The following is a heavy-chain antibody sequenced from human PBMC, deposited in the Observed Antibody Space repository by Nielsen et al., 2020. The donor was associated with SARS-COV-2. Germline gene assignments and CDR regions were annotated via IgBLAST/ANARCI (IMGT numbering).Heavy chain of an antibody. Sequence: GESLKISCAASGFNFNNYGLDWVRQAPGKGLEWVASISYEGSKKYYADSLTGRFTVSRDTSQNTVYLQMNSLSVEDTAVYHCAKRRAVFMLTFGGEGAMDVWGQGTTVSVSS. CDR2: ISYEGSKK. V-gene: IGHV3-30*18. J-gene: IGHJ6*02. CDR3: AKRRAVFMLTFGGEGAMDV. D-gene: IGHD3-16*01. CDR1: GFNFNNYG.